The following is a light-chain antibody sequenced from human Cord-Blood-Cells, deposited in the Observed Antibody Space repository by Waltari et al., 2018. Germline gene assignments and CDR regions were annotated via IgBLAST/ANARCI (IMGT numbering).Light chain of an antibody. CDR3: SSYTSSSTL. V-gene: IGLV2-14*01. CDR2: DVS. J-gene: IGLJ1*01. CDR1: SSYVGGYNY. Sequence: QSALTQPASVSGSPGKSITISCTGTSSYVGGYNYVSWYQQHPGKAPKLMIYDVSNRPSGVSNRFSGSKSGNTASLTISGLQAEDEADYYCSSYTSSSTLFGTGTKVTVL.